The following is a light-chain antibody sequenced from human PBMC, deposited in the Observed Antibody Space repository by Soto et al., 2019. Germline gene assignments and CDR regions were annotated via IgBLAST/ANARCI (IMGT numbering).Light chain of an antibody. V-gene: IGKV3-11*01. Sequence: EVVLTQSPGTLSLSPGQRATLSCRASRSVSTSLAWYQQRPGQAPRLLIYDASISATGIPARFSGSGSGTDFTLTISSLEPEDFAVYYCQQRNDWPPRYTFGQGTKLDVK. CDR2: DAS. J-gene: IGKJ2*01. CDR3: QQRNDWPPRYT. CDR1: RSVSTS.